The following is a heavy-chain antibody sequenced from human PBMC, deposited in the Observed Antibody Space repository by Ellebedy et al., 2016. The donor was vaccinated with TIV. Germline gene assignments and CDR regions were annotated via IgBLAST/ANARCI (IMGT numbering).Heavy chain of an antibody. D-gene: IGHD4-17*01. J-gene: IGHJ5*02. V-gene: IGHV3-7*01. CDR2: IYQGGSDK. Sequence: GGSLRLSCVASGFSFRSYWMSWVRQAPGKGLEWVANIYQGGSDKYYVDSVKGRFTISRDNAKNSLYLQLNSLRVEDTAVYYCARRGSYGDYAVQVNNWFDRWGQGTLVTV. CDR1: GFSFRSYW. CDR3: ARRGSYGDYAVQVNNWFDR.